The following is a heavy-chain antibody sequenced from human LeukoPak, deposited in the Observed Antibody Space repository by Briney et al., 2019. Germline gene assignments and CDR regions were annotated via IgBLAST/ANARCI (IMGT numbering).Heavy chain of an antibody. V-gene: IGHV1-2*02. CDR1: GYTFTGYY. CDR3: ARDSLYYYGSSGYYSPHFDY. J-gene: IGHJ4*02. Sequence: GASVKVSCKASGYTFTGYYMHWVRQAPGQGLEWMGWINPNSGGTNYAQKFQGRVTMTRDTSISTAYMELSRLRSDDTAVYYCARDSLYYYGSSGYYSPHFDYWGQGTLVTVSS. CDR2: INPNSGGT. D-gene: IGHD3-22*01.